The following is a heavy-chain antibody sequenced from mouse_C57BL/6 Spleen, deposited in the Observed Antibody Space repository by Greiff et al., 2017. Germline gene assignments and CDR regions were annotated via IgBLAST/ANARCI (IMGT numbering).Heavy chain of an antibody. CDR1: GYAFSSSW. CDR2: IYPGDGDT. V-gene: IGHV1-82*01. Sequence: QVQLKQSGPELVKPGASVKISCKASGYAFSSSWMNWVKQRPGKGLEWIGRIYPGDGDTNYNGKFKGKATLTADKSSSTAYMQLSSLTSEDSAVYFCASPPLYYDYDTWFAYWGQGTLVTVSA. CDR3: ASPPLYYDYDTWFAY. D-gene: IGHD2-4*01. J-gene: IGHJ3*01.